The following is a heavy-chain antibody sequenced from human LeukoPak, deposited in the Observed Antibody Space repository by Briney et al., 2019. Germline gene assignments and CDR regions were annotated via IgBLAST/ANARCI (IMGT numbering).Heavy chain of an antibody. CDR3: ASAYSSSWYAEYYFDY. CDR1: GFTFSDYY. Sequence: GGSLRLSCAASGFTFSDYYMSWIRQAPGKGLEWVSYISSSGSTIYYADSVKGRFTISRDNTKNSLYLQMNSLRAEDTAVYYCASAYSSSWYAEYYFDYWGQGTLVTVSS. D-gene: IGHD6-13*01. V-gene: IGHV3-11*04. CDR2: ISSSGSTI. J-gene: IGHJ4*02.